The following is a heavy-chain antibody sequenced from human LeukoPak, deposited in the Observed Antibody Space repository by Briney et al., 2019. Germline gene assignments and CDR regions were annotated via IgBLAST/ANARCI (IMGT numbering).Heavy chain of an antibody. D-gene: IGHD6-13*01. Sequence: GGSLRLSCAASGFPFSSCAMGWVRQAPGKGLEWVSSIFGSGGPTYYADSVKGRFTISRDNSKNTLYLRLNSLRAEDTALYYCVKGDSSSWYWGQGALVTVSS. V-gene: IGHV3-23*01. CDR3: VKGDSSSWY. CDR2: IFGSGGPT. CDR1: GFPFSSCA. J-gene: IGHJ4*02.